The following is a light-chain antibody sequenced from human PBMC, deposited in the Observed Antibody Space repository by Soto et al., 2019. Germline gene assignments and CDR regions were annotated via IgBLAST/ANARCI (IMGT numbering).Light chain of an antibody. Sequence: QSVLTQPPSASGAPGQTVTISCSGRSSNIGSNYVYWYQQLPETAPRLLLYRADQRPLGIPDRFSGSKSGTSASLAISGLRSEDEADYYCAAWDDTLSGLVFGGGTKLTVL. CDR2: RAD. J-gene: IGLJ2*01. CDR1: SSNIGSNY. CDR3: AAWDDTLSGLV. V-gene: IGLV1-47*01.